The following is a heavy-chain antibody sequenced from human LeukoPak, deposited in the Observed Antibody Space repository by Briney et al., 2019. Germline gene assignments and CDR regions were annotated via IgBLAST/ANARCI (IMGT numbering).Heavy chain of an antibody. D-gene: IGHD3-10*01. CDR1: GFTFSGHE. CDR3: ARDKYYYGSGTFDS. V-gene: IGHV3-20*04. CDR2: IHWNGANT. Sequence: PGGSLRLSCAASGFTFSGHEMNWVRQAPGKGLEWVSGIHWNGANTGYADSVKGRFTISRDNAKNSLYLQMNSLRAEDTALYYCARDKYYYGSGTFDSWGQGTLVTVSS. J-gene: IGHJ5*01.